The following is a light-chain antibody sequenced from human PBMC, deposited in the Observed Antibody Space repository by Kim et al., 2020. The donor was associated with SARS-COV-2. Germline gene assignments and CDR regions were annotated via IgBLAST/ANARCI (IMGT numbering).Light chain of an antibody. CDR1: QNIRTY. CDR2: AAS. Sequence: GDRVTITCRTSQNIRTYLNWYQQRPGKAPKLLIYAASSLQSEVPSRFSGDGSGTDFTLTIASLQPDDFATYYCQQTYSNPPTFGGGSKVEIK. CDR3: QQTYSNPPT. V-gene: IGKV1-39*01. J-gene: IGKJ4*01.